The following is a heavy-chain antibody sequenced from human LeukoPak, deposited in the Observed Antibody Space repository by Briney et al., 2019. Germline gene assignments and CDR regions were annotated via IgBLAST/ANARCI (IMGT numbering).Heavy chain of an antibody. CDR1: GGPISSYY. D-gene: IGHD3-3*01. J-gene: IGHJ6*03. V-gene: IGHV4-59*01. CDR3: ARDGGGYYRRDYYYYMDV. Sequence: PSETLSLTCTVSGGPISSYYWSLIRQPPGKGLEWIGYIYSSGSPNYSPSLKSRVTISVDTSKNQFSLKLSSVTAADTAVYYCARDGGGYYRRDYYYYMDVWGKGTTVTVFS. CDR2: IYSSGSP.